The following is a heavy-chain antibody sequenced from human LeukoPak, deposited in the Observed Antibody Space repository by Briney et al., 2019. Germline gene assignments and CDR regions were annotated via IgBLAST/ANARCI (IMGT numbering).Heavy chain of an antibody. Sequence: ASVTVSCTASGYTFTSYGISWVRQAPGQGLEWMGWISAYNGNTNYAQKLQGRVTMTTDTSTSTAYMELRSLRSDDTAVYYCARGGDGYCSSTSCPGEYNWFDPWGQGTLVTVSS. J-gene: IGHJ5*02. CDR3: ARGGDGYCSSTSCPGEYNWFDP. V-gene: IGHV1-18*01. CDR2: ISAYNGNT. CDR1: GYTFTSYG. D-gene: IGHD2-2*03.